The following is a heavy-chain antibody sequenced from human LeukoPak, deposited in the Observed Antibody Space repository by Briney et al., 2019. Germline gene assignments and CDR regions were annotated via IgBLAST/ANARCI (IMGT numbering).Heavy chain of an antibody. V-gene: IGHV3-74*01. CDR1: GFTFSSYW. CDR3: IYWFDP. CDR2: IKSDGST. Sequence: GGSLRLSCAASGFTFSSYWMHWVRQTPGKGLVWVSRIKSDGSTISADSVKGRFTISRDDSKNTLYLQMNSLKTEGTAVYYCIYWFDPWGQGTLVTVSS. J-gene: IGHJ5*02.